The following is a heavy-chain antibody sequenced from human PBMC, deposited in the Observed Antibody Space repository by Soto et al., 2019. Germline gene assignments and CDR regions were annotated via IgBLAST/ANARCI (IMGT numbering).Heavy chain of an antibody. CDR2: MHHSGTT. D-gene: IGHD2-2*01. CDR1: GQSLSSGHY. CDR3: ARDQGYEEISPYLDF. J-gene: IGHJ4*02. V-gene: IGHV4-38-2*02. Sequence: SETLSLTCTVSGQSLSSGHYWGWIRQPPGKGPEWIGSMHHSGTTHYNPSLRSRVTISMDTSKDQFSLKLRSVTAADTALYYCARDQGYEEISPYLDFWGQGTLVTVSS.